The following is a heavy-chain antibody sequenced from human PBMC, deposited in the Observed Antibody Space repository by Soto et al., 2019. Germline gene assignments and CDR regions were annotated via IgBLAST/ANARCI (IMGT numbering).Heavy chain of an antibody. J-gene: IGHJ3*02. V-gene: IGHV3-15*01. CDR2: IKSKTDGGTT. CDR3: TTGYSSSWYGDDAFDI. Sequence: GGSLRLSCAASGFTFSNAWMSWVRQAPGKGLEWVGRIKSKTDGGTTDYAAPVKGRFTSSRDDSKNTLYLQMNSLKTEDTAVYYCTTGYSSSWYGDDAFDIWGQGTMVTVSS. CDR1: GFTFSNAW. D-gene: IGHD6-13*01.